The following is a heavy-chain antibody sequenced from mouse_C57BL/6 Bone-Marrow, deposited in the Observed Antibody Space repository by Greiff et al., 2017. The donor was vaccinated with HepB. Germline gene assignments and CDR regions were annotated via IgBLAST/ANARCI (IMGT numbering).Heavy chain of an antibody. Sequence: EVKLVESGAELVKPGASVKLSCTASGFNIKDYYMHWVKQRTEQGLEWIGRIDPEDGETKYAPKFQGKATITADTSSNTAYLQLSSLTSEDTAVYYCAMGNDGYYIYWGQGTLVTVSA. J-gene: IGHJ3*01. CDR3: AMGNDGYYIY. CDR2: IDPEDGET. CDR1: GFNIKDYY. D-gene: IGHD2-3*01. V-gene: IGHV14-2*01.